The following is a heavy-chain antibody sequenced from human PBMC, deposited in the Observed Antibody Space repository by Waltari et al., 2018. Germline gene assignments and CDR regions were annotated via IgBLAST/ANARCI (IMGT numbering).Heavy chain of an antibody. CDR1: GFTFSSYS. V-gene: IGHV3-21*01. Sequence: EVQLVESGGGLVKPGGSLSLSCAASGFTFSSYSLHWVRQAPGKGLEWVSSISSSSSYIYYADSVKGRFTISRDNAKNSLYLQMNSLRAEDTAVYYCARKGGYDGYYFDYWGQGTLVTVSS. CDR3: ARKGGYDGYYFDY. D-gene: IGHD5-12*01. J-gene: IGHJ4*02. CDR2: ISSSSSYI.